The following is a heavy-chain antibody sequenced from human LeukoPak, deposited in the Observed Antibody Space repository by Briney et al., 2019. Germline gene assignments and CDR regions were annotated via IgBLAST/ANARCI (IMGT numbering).Heavy chain of an antibody. J-gene: IGHJ6*04. CDR1: GFTFSSYS. Sequence: GGSLRLSCTGSGFTFSSYSMNWVRQAPGKGLEWVSYISSSGSTIYYADSVKGRFTISRDNAKNSLYLQMNSLRAEDTAVYYCAELGITMIGGVWGKGTTVTISS. CDR3: AELGITMIGGV. V-gene: IGHV3-48*04. D-gene: IGHD3-10*02. CDR2: ISSSGSTI.